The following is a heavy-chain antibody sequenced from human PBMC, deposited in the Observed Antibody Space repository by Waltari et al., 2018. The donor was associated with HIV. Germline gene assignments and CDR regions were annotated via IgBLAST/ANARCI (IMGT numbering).Heavy chain of an antibody. D-gene: IGHD1-26*01. CDR3: AKSDDGAWHYFIA. Sequence: QVQLVESGGGVVKPGRSLRLSCAVSGFTFSSYVMHWVRQAPGKGLEWVAVISKDGNRKFYADSVKGRFTISRDNSWNTLSLQMNSLRAEDTATYYCAKSDDGAWHYFIAWGQGTLVTVSS. CDR1: GFTFSSYV. V-gene: IGHV3-30-3*02. CDR2: ISKDGNRK. J-gene: IGHJ5*02.